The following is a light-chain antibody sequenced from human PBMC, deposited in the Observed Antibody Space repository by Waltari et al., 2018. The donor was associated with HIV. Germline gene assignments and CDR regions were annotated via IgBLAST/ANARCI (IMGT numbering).Light chain of an antibody. CDR2: DND. J-gene: IGLJ2*01. CDR1: SPNIGNND. V-gene: IGLV1-51*01. Sequence: QSVLTQSPSVSAAPGQRVTISWPGSSPNIGNNDVSWYQQLPGRAPKVPIYDNDKRPSGIPDRFSGSKSGTSATLDITGLQTGDEADYYCATWHTSLRAHVVFGGGTKVTVL. CDR3: ATWHTSLRAHVV.